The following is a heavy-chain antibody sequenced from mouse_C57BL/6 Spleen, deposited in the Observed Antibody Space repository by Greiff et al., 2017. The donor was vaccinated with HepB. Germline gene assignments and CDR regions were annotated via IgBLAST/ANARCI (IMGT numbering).Heavy chain of an antibody. CDR2: IDPANGNT. CDR3: ASPGPGYCSFHV. J-gene: IGHJ1*03. V-gene: IGHV14-3*01. Sequence: EVQLVESVAELVRPGASVKLSCTASGFNIKNTYMHWVKQRPEQGLEWVGRIDPANGNTKYAPKFQGKATITADTSSNTAYLQLSSLTSEDTSIYYCASPGPGYCSFHVWGTGTPVTVSS. D-gene: IGHD2-14*01. CDR1: GFNIKNTY.